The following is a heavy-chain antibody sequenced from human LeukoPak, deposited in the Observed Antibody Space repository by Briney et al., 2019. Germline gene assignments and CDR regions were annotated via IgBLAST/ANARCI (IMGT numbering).Heavy chain of an antibody. CDR3: AGIVGPRHDAFDI. Sequence: SETLSLTCSVSGGSFSNYYRSWIRQPPGKGLEWIGYIYNSGRTNYNPSLKSRVTISVDTSKKKFSLKLSSVTAADTAVYYCAGIVGPRHDAFDIWGQGTMVIVSS. V-gene: IGHV4-59*01. D-gene: IGHD1-26*01. CDR2: IYNSGRT. J-gene: IGHJ3*02. CDR1: GGSFSNYY.